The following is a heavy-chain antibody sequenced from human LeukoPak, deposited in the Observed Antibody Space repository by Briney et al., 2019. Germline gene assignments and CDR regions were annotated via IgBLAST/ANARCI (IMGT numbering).Heavy chain of an antibody. D-gene: IGHD3-3*01. Sequence: SVKVSCKASGGTFSSYAISWVRQAPGQGLEWMGRIIPILGIANYAQKFQGRVTITADKSTSTAYMELSSLRSEDTAVYYCARVRVTISGVDYYYGMDVWGQGTTVTVSS. CDR3: ARVRVTISGVDYYYGMDV. CDR2: IIPILGIA. V-gene: IGHV1-69*04. CDR1: GGTFSSYA. J-gene: IGHJ6*02.